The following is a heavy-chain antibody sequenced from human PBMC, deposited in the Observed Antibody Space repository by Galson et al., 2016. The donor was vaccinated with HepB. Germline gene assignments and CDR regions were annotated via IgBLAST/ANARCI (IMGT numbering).Heavy chain of an antibody. CDR3: ARVGVGATGGAFDY. V-gene: IGHV3-11*06. CDR2: ISSSSSYT. D-gene: IGHD1-26*01. CDR1: GFTFSDYY. J-gene: IGHJ4*02. Sequence: SLRLSCAASGFTFSDYYMSWTRQAPGKGLEWVSYISSSSSYTNYADSVKGRFTISRDNAKNSLYLQMNSLRAEDTAVYYCARVGVGATGGAFDYWGQGTLVTVSS.